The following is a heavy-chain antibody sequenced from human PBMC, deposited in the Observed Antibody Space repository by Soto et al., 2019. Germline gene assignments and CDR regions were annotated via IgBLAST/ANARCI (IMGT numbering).Heavy chain of an antibody. V-gene: IGHV3-13*01. CDR1: GFTFSSYD. CDR3: ARKELTGNFDY. J-gene: IGHJ4*02. Sequence: GGSLRLSCAASGFTFSSYDMHWVRQATGKGLEWVSAIGTAGDTYYPGSVKGRFTISRENAKNSLYLQMNSLRAEDTAVYYCARKELTGNFDYWGQGTLVTVSS. CDR2: IGTAGDT. D-gene: IGHD7-27*01.